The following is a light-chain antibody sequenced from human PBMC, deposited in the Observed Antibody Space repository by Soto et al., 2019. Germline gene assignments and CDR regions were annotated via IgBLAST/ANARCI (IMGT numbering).Light chain of an antibody. CDR1: QCISRW. J-gene: IGKJ5*01. V-gene: IGKV1-5*01. CDR3: QQYNTYST. Sequence: DIQMTQSPSTLSASVGDSVTITCRASQCISRWLAWYQQKPGKAPKALIYDASTLRSGVPSRFIGVGSGTEFTLTISSMQPDDFATDDCQQYNTYSTFGQGTRLEIK. CDR2: DAS.